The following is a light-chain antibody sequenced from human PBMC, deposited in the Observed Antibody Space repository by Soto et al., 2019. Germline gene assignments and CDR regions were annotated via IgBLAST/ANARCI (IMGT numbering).Light chain of an antibody. CDR1: QTISRW. CDR2: DAS. Sequence: DIQLTQTPSTLSASVGDEVTITCRASQTISRWLAWYQQKPGRAPKLLIYDASTLESGVPSRFSGSGSETEFTLTISRLQPDDFATYFCHSRAFGQGTKVDNK. J-gene: IGKJ1*01. V-gene: IGKV1-5*01. CDR3: HSRA.